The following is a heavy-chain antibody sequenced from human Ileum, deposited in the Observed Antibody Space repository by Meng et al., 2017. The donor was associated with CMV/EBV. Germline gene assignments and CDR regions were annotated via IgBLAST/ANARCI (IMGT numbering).Heavy chain of an antibody. Sequence: QGQLQQWGAGLLKPSETLSFTCAVYGGSLRGHYCNWIRQSPGNGLQWIAEINHVGRTNSNPSLASRVTISQDTSKNQCSLKLNSVTVADSAVYYCARGLFRYPAYFDLWGQGTLVTVSS. CDR2: INHVGRT. CDR1: GGSLRGHY. J-gene: IGHJ4*02. V-gene: IGHV4-34*01. CDR3: ARGLFRYPAYFDL. D-gene: IGHD3-16*02.